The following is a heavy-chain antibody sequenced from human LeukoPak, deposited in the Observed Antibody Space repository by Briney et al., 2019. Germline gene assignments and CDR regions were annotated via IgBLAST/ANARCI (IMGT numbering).Heavy chain of an antibody. D-gene: IGHD4-17*01. J-gene: IGHJ4*02. Sequence: SETLSLTCTVSGGSISSGSYYWSWIRQPAGKGLEWIGYIYYSGSTNYSPSLKSRVTISVDTSKNQFSLKLSSVTAADTAVYYCARAYGDYPDYWGQGTLVTVSS. CDR2: IYYSGST. V-gene: IGHV4-61*10. CDR3: ARAYGDYPDY. CDR1: GGSISSGSYY.